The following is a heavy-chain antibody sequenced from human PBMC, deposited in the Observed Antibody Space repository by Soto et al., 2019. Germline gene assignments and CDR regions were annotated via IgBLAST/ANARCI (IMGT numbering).Heavy chain of an antibody. V-gene: IGHV1-69*01. CDR1: GGTFSSYA. D-gene: IGHD2-15*01. CDR3: ARSQGGSSSLDIYYYYYYGMDV. CDR2: IIPIFGTA. J-gene: IGHJ6*02. Sequence: QVQLVQSGAEVKQPGSSVKVSCKAPGGTFSSYAISWVRQAPGQGLEWRGGIIPIFGTAKYAQKFQGRVTITADESTSTGYMELSSLRSEDTAVYYCARSQGGSSSLDIYYYYYYGMDVWGQGTTVTVSS.